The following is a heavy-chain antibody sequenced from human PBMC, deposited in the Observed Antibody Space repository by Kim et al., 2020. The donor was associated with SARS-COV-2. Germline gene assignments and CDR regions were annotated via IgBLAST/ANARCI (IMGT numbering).Heavy chain of an antibody. D-gene: IGHD6-25*01. CDR3: VTDILAGGADV. V-gene: IGHV3-9*01. Sequence: GGSLRLSCVMSGFTFHNHAMHWVRQAPGKGLEWVAGIFWHGGGTGYADSVRGRFTISRDIAESSLYLQMNSLTTEATALYFCVTDILAGGADVWGPGTTV. J-gene: IGHJ6*02. CDR2: IFWHGGGT. CDR1: GFTFHNHA.